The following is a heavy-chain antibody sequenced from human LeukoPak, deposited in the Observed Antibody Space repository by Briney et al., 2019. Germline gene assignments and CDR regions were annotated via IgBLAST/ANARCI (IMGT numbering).Heavy chain of an antibody. D-gene: IGHD6-25*01. Sequence: ASVRVSCKASGYTFTSYGVSWVRQAPGQGLEWMGWISAYNGNTNNAQKLQGRVTMTTDTSTSTAHMELRSLRSDDTAVYYCAGDAGGHYFDYWGQGTLVTVSS. V-gene: IGHV1-18*01. CDR3: AGDAGGHYFDY. CDR1: GYTFTSYG. CDR2: ISAYNGNT. J-gene: IGHJ4*02.